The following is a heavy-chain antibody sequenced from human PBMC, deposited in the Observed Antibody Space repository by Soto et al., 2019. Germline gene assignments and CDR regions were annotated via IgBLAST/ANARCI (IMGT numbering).Heavy chain of an antibody. J-gene: IGHJ3*02. V-gene: IGHV3-30-3*01. CDR2: ISYDGSNK. Sequence: QVQLLESGGGVVQPGRSLRLSCAASGFTFSSYAMHWVRQAPGKGLEWVAVISYDGSNKYYADSVKGRFTISRDNSKNTLYLQMNSLRAEDTAVYYCARFRGAFDIWGQGTMVTVSS. CDR1: GFTFSSYA. CDR3: ARFRGAFDI.